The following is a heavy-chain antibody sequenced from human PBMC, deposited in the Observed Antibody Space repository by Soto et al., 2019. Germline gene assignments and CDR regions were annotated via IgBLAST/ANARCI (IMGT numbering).Heavy chain of an antibody. D-gene: IGHD3-3*01. J-gene: IGHJ4*02. CDR3: ARGSHDRWRGNIPGDS. V-gene: IGHV1-8*01. CDR2: MTSNSGNI. Sequence: QVQLVQSGAEVKKPGASVKVSCKASGYTFTSYDINWVRQATGQGLEWMGWMTSNSGNIGYAQKFQDRVTMTRNTSIRTAYMELRSLRSEDTAVYYCARGSHDRWRGNIPGDSWGQGTLVTVSS. CDR1: GYTFTSYD.